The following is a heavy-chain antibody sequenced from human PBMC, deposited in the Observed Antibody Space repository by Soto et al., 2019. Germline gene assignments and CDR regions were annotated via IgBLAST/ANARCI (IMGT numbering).Heavy chain of an antibody. V-gene: IGHV1-69*01. CDR2: IIPIFGTA. J-gene: IGHJ4*02. CDR1: GGTFSSYA. D-gene: IGHD3-10*01. CDR3: ARTTMVRGVISALFDY. Sequence: QVQLVQSGAEVKKPGSSVKVSCKASGGTFSSYAISWVRQAPGQGLEWMGGIIPIFGTANYAQKFRGRVTITADESTSTAYMELSSLRSEDTAVYYCARTTMVRGVISALFDYWGQGTLVTVSS.